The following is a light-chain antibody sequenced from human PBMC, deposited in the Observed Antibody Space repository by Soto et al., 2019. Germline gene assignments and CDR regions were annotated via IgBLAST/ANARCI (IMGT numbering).Light chain of an antibody. J-gene: IGKJ4*01. V-gene: IGKV4-1*01. CDR3: QQYYTTPVT. Sequence: DIVMTQSPDSLAVSLGERATINCKTSQSVLYRSKNKNFLAWYQQKPRQPPKLLIYWASTRESGVPDRFSGSGSGTDFTLTISSLQAEDVAVYYCQQYYTTPVTFGGGTKVEIK. CDR2: WAS. CDR1: QSVLYRSKNKNF.